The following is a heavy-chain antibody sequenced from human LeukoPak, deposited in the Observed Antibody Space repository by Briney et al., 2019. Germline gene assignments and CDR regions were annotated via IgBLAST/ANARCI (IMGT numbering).Heavy chain of an antibody. J-gene: IGHJ5*02. CDR1: GYTFTGYY. CDR2: INPNSGGT. Sequence: ASVKVSCKASGYTFTGYYMHWVRQAPGQGLEWMGWINPNSGGTNYAQKFQGRVTMTRDTSISTAYMELSRLRSDDTAVYYCAGFGSIAAAGTSFWFDPWGQGTLVTVSS. CDR3: AGFGSIAAAGTSFWFDP. D-gene: IGHD6-13*01. V-gene: IGHV1-2*02.